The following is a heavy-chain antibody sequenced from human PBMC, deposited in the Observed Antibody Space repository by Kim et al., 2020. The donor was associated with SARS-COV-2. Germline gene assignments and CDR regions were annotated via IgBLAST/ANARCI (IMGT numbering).Heavy chain of an antibody. J-gene: IGHJ3*02. CDR2: SSYI. D-gene: IGHD2-2*01. CDR3: AMSSRAFDI. V-gene: IGHV3-21*01. Sequence: SSYIYYEDSVKGRFTISRDNAKNSLYLQMNSLRAEDTAVYYCAMSSRAFDIWGQGTMVTVSS.